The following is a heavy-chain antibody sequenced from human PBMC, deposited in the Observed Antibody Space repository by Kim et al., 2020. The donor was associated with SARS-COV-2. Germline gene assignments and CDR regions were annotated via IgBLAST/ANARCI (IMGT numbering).Heavy chain of an antibody. CDR2: IYASGST. V-gene: IGHV4-4*07. Sequence: SETLSLTCTVSGGSISTNYWGWIRQSAGKGLEWIGRIYASGSTDYNASLKSRVAMSVDTSKNQFSLELSSVTAADTAVYFCASGPPRADCGANCYLDYWGQGNLDTVS. D-gene: IGHD2-21*01. CDR3: ASGPPRADCGANCYLDY. J-gene: IGHJ4*02. CDR1: GGSISTNY.